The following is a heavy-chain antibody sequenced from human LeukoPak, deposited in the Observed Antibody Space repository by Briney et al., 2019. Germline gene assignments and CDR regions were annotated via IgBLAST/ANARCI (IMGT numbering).Heavy chain of an antibody. J-gene: IGHJ4*02. CDR3: ARDSYGFAD. D-gene: IGHD5-18*01. CDR1: GGSFSGYY. CDR2: IYYSGST. V-gene: IGHV4-34*01. Sequence: TASETLSLTCAVYGGSFSGYYWSWIRQPPGKGLEWIGSIYYSGSTYYNPSLKSRVTISVDTSKNQFSLKLSSVTAADTAVYYCARDSYGFADWGQGTLVTVSS.